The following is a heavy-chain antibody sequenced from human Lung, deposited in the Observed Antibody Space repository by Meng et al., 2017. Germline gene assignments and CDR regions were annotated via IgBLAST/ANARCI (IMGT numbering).Heavy chain of an antibody. CDR3: ARGPTTMAHDFDY. CDR1: GGSFSDYY. V-gene: IGHV4-34*01. CDR2: INHSGST. Sequence: QVKLKQWGAGLLKPPETLSLTCVVSGGSFSDYYWSWIRQPPGKGLEWIGEINHSGSTNYNPSLESRATISVDTSQNNLSLKLSSVTAADSAVYYCARGPTTMAHDFDYWGQGTLVTVSS. D-gene: IGHD4-11*01. J-gene: IGHJ4*02.